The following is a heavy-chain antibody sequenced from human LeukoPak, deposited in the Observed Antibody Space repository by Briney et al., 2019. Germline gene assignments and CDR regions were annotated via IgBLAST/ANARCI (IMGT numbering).Heavy chain of an antibody. J-gene: IGHJ3*02. V-gene: IGHV4-38-2*02. D-gene: IGHD3-22*01. CDR2: IYHSGST. Sequence: SETLSLTCPVSGSSISSGYYWGWIRQPPGKGLEWLGSIYHSGSTYYNPSLKSRVTISVDTSKNQFSLKLSSVTAADTAAYYCARDVDGITIISWAFDIWGQGTMVTVSS. CDR1: GSSISSGYY. CDR3: ARDVDGITIISWAFDI.